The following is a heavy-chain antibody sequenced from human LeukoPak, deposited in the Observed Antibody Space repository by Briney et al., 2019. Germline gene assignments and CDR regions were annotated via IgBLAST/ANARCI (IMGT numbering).Heavy chain of an antibody. J-gene: IGHJ3*02. Sequence: GRSLRLFCAASGFTFSSYGMHWGRQAPGKGLEWVAVISYDGSNKYYADSVKGRFTISRDNSKNTLYLQMNSLRAEDTAVYYCANTEALGYSGYDSYAFDIWGQGTMVTVSS. CDR3: ANTEALGYSGYDSYAFDI. D-gene: IGHD5-12*01. V-gene: IGHV3-30*18. CDR2: ISYDGSNK. CDR1: GFTFSSYG.